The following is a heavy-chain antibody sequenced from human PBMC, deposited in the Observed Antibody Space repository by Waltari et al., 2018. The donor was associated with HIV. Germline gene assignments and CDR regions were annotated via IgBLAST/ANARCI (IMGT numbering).Heavy chain of an antibody. Sequence: QVQLVESGGGVVQPGRSLRLSCAASGFTFSSYAMHWVRQAPGKGLEWVAVISYDGSNKYYADSVKGRFTISRDNSKNTLYLQMNSLRAEDTAVYYCARGYDSSGFYYYYYGMDVWGQGTTVTVSS. CDR1: GFTFSSYA. V-gene: IGHV3-30-3*01. D-gene: IGHD3-22*01. J-gene: IGHJ6*02. CDR2: ISYDGSNK. CDR3: ARGYDSSGFYYYYYGMDV.